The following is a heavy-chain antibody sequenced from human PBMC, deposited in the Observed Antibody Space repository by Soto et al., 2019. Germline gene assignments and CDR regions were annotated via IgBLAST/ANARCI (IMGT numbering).Heavy chain of an antibody. D-gene: IGHD5-18*01. CDR3: ATGVDTKAFDI. V-gene: IGHV1-24*01. CDR1: GYTLTEVS. Sequence: GASVKVSRKVSGYTLTEVSMHWVRQAPGKGLEWMGGFDPEDGETIYAQKFQGRVTMTEDTSTDTAYMELSSLRSEDTAVYYCATGVDTKAFDIWGQGTMVTVSS. J-gene: IGHJ3*02. CDR2: FDPEDGET.